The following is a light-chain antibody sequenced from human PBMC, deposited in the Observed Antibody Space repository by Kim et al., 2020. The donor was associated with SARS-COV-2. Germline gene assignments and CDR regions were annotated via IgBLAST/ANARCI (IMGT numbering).Light chain of an antibody. CDR1: QSVSSN. Sequence: VSPRDRATLSCRASQSVSSNLAWYQQKPGLGPRLLIYGASTRATGIPARFSGGGSGTEFTLTISSLQSEDFAVYYCQHYNNWPLTFGGGTKVDIK. V-gene: IGKV3-15*01. J-gene: IGKJ4*01. CDR2: GAS. CDR3: QHYNNWPLT.